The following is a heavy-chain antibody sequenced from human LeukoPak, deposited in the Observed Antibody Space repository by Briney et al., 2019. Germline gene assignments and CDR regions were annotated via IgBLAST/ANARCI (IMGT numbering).Heavy chain of an antibody. CDR2: ISGSGGST. CDR1: GFTFSSYA. J-gene: IGHJ4*02. V-gene: IGHV3-23*01. CDR3: AKDSPYDY. Sequence: GGSLRLSCAASGFTFSSYAMSGVRQAPGKGPGWVSAISGSGGSTYYAHTVKGRFTISRDNSKNTLYLQMNSRRAEDTAVYYCAKDSPYDYWGQGTLVTVSS.